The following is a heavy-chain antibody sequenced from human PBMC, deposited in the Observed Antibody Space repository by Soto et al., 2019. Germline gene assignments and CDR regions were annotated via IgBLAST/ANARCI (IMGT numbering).Heavy chain of an antibody. D-gene: IGHD2-2*01. CDR3: ALRYCSRTTCPPLNSYFYMDV. Sequence: GGSLRLSCAASGVSFSNYAMTWVRQAPGKGLEWVSGISGSGGTTFYAGSVKGRFAISRDNSKNTLYLQLNTLRAEDTALYYCALRYCSRTTCPPLNSYFYMDVWGKGTTVTVSS. CDR2: ISGSGGTT. J-gene: IGHJ6*03. CDR1: GVSFSNYA. V-gene: IGHV3-23*01.